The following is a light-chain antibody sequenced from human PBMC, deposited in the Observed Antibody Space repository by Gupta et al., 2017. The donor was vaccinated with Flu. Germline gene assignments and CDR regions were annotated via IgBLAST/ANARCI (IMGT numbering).Light chain of an antibody. CDR2: LVS. CDR1: QSLVYSDGNTY. Sequence: ISCRSSQSLVYSDGNTYLHWIHQRPGQSPRRLIYLVSHRESGVPDRFSGSGSGTDFTLRISRVEAEDVGVYYCMQGAHWPWAFGQGTKVEIK. CDR3: MQGAHWPWA. J-gene: IGKJ1*01. V-gene: IGKV2-30*01.